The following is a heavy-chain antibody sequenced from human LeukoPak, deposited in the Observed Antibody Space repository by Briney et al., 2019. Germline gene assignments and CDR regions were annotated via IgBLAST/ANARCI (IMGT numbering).Heavy chain of an antibody. D-gene: IGHD3-10*01. CDR3: ARVGGLGGAFDI. J-gene: IGHJ3*02. CDR1: GFTFGDYY. V-gene: IGHV3-11*06. Sequence: GGSLRLSCAASGFTFGDYYMSWIRQAPGKGLEWVSYISSSSSYTNYADSVKGRFTISRDNAKNSLYLQMNSLRAEDTAVYYCARVGGLGGAFDIWGQGTMVTVSS. CDR2: ISSSSSYT.